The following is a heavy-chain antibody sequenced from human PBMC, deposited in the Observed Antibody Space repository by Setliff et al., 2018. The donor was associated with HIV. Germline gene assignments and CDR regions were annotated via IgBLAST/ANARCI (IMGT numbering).Heavy chain of an antibody. V-gene: IGHV4-34*01. J-gene: IGHJ6*03. CDR1: GGSFSGYY. Sequence: NPSETLSLTCAVYGGSFSGYYWSWIRQSPGKGLEWIGEINHRGSTNYNPSLKSRVTISLDTSKKQFSLKLRSVTAADTAVYYCARAFWSGYPFNMDVWGKGTTVTVSS. CDR2: INHRGST. D-gene: IGHD3-3*01. CDR3: ARAFWSGYPFNMDV.